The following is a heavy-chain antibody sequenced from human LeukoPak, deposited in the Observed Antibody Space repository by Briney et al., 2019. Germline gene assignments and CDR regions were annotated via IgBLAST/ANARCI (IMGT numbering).Heavy chain of an antibody. V-gene: IGHV4-39*01. J-gene: IGHJ4*02. D-gene: IGHD2-2*01. CDR1: GGSISSSSYY. CDR2: IYYSGST. Sequence: SETLSLTCTVSGGSISSSSYYWGWIRQPPGKGLEWIGSIYYSGSTYYNPSLKSRVTISVDTSKNQFSLKLSSVTAADTAVYYCARHGCSSTSCYALDYWGQGTLATVSS. CDR3: ARHGCSSTSCYALDY.